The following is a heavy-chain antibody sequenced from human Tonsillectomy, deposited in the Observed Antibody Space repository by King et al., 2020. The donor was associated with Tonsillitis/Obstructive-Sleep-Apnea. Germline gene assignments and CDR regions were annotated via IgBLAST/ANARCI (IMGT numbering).Heavy chain of an antibody. CDR1: VGSFSGYY. CDR3: ASIGPNDY. CDR2: INNMERT. J-gene: IGHJ4*02. V-gene: IGHV4-34*01. Sequence: VQLQQWGAGLLKPSETLSLTCAVYVGSFSGYYWAGIRQPPGKGWDGFGKINNMERTNNNPPPKGRVTISVETPKNQFSLKLSSVTAADTAVYYCASIGPNDYWGQGTLVTVSS.